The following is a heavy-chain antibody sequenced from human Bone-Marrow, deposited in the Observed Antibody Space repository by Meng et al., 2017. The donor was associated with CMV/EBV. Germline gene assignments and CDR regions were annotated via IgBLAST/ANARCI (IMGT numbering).Heavy chain of an antibody. CDR1: GYTFTSYG. Sequence: ASVKVSCKASGYTFTSYGISWVRQAPGQGLEWMGWISAYNGNTNYAQKLQGRVTMTTDTSTSTAYMELSSLRSEDTAVYYCALRFLEWPVDYWGQGTLVTVSS. V-gene: IGHV1-18*01. J-gene: IGHJ4*02. CDR2: ISAYNGNT. D-gene: IGHD3-3*01. CDR3: ALRFLEWPVDY.